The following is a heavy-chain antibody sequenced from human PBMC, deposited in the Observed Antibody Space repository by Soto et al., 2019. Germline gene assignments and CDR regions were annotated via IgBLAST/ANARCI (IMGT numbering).Heavy chain of an antibody. CDR2: IIPIFGTA. D-gene: IGHD2-21*02. CDR3: ARDPHDKYCGGDCYSDY. J-gene: IGHJ4*02. CDR1: GGTFSSYA. V-gene: IGHV1-69*01. Sequence: QVQLVQSGAEVKKPGSSVKVSCKASGGTFSSYAIIWVRQAPGQGLEWMGGIIPIFGTANYAQKFQGRVTITADESTSTAYMELSSLRSEDTAVYYCARDPHDKYCGGDCYSDYWGQGTLVTVSS.